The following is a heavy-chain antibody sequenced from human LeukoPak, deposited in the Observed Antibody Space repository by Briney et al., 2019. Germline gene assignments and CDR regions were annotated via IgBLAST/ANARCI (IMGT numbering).Heavy chain of an antibody. V-gene: IGHV3-21*01. CDR1: GFTFNTYS. Sequence: PGGSLRLSCAASGFTFNTYSMNWGRQAPGEGLEWVSSISSSSYIYYADSLKGRFTISRDNAKNSLYLQMNSLRAEDTAVYYCARSQLNSDYYYMDVWGKGTTVTVSS. CDR2: ISSSSYI. J-gene: IGHJ6*03. D-gene: IGHD2-2*01. CDR3: ARSQLNSDYYYMDV.